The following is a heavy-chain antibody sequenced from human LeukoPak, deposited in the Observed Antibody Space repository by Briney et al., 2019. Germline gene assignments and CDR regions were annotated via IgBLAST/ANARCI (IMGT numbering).Heavy chain of an antibody. J-gene: IGHJ3*02. CDR2: ITWNSGSV. CDR3: AKGLGVASLIVDALDM. D-gene: IGHD3/OR15-3a*01. Sequence: GGSLRLSCAASGFTFHDYAMHWVRQVPGKGLEWVSGITWNSGSVLYADSVRGRFTISRDNAKNSLYLQMNSLRPVDMAFYYCAKGLGVASLIVDALDMWGQGTMVTV. V-gene: IGHV3-9*03. CDR1: GFTFHDYA.